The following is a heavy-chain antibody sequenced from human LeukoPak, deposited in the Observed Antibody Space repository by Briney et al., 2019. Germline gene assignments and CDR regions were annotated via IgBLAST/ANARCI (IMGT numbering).Heavy chain of an antibody. CDR2: IHYSGST. V-gene: IGHV4-59*01. J-gene: IGHJ5*02. CDR3: AREGPGSSGWFDP. D-gene: IGHD3-10*01. Sequence: SETLSLTCIFSVGSINTYYWSWIRQPPGKGLEWIGYIHYSGSTNYNPSLKSRVTLSLDTSQNQFSLKLTSVTAADTAVYYCAREGPGSSGWFDPWGQGTLVTVSS. CDR1: VGSINTYY.